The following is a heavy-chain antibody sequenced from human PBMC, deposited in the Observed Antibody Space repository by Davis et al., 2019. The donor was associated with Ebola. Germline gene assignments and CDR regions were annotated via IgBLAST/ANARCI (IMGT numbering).Heavy chain of an antibody. D-gene: IGHD1-26*01. J-gene: IGHJ3*02. V-gene: IGHV1-46*01. CDR3: ARTSIVGTTTTASDI. Sequence: AASVKVSCKASRYTFTNYYMHWVRQAPGQGLEWMGMINPNDGRTIYAQKFQGRVTMTTDTSTGTAYMELRSLRSDDTAVCFCARTSIVGTTTTASDIWGQGTKVTVSS. CDR1: RYTFTNYY. CDR2: INPNDGRT.